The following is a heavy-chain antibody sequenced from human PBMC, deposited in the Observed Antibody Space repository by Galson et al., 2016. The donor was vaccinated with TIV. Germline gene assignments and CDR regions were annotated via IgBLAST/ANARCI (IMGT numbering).Heavy chain of an antibody. CDR1: GFTVNAYH. CDR3: ARKDSSVHGDLRGAFDV. CDR2: IYSGGDT. Sequence: SLRLSCAVSGFTVNAYHMSWVRQAPGKGLEWVSVIYSGGDTYYSDSVKGRFTIPRDNSKNTVHLQMNSLRVEDTAVYYCARKDSSVHGDLRGAFDVWGQGTKVIVSS. J-gene: IGHJ3*01. V-gene: IGHV3-53*01. D-gene: IGHD4-17*01.